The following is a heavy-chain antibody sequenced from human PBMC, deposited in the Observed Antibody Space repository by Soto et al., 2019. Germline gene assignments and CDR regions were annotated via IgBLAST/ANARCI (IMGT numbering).Heavy chain of an antibody. CDR3: ARRRRSSSNSYAGFDY. V-gene: IGHV2-5*02. CDR1: GWSLSTSGVG. CDR2: IYWDDDE. J-gene: IGHJ4*02. Sequence: QITLKESDPTLMKPTQTLTLTCTFSGWSLSTSGVGVGRSRQPPGKALEWLALIYWDDDEPYSASLKSRHTITKDTSQNQVVLTRTNMDPVDTATYYCARRRRSSSNSYAGFDYWGQGTLVTVSS. D-gene: IGHD6-13*01.